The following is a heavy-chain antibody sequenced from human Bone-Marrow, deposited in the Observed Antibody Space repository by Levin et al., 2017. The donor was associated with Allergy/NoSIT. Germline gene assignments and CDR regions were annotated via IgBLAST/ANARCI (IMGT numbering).Heavy chain of an antibody. D-gene: IGHD3-3*01. CDR3: AHGSIFGIVFDS. CDR1: GFSLSTNGVG. Sequence: TLSLTCTFSGFSLSTNGVGVGWVRQPPGKALEWLAVIYWDDDKRYNPSLKSRLTITKDTSKNQVALTMTHVDPVDTATYYCAHGSIFGIVFDSWGQGTLVTVSS. V-gene: IGHV2-5*02. CDR2: IYWDDDK. J-gene: IGHJ5*01.